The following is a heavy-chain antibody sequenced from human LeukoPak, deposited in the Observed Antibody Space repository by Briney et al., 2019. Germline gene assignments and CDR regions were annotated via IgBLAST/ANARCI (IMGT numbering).Heavy chain of an antibody. J-gene: IGHJ4*02. CDR1: GGSISSGGYY. CDR3: ARAGVEEAAFDY. Sequence: SETLSLTCTVSGGSISSGGYYWSWIRQHPGKGLEWIGYIYYSGSTYYNPSLKSRVTISVDTSKNQFSLKLSSVTAADTAVYYCARAGVEEAAFDYWGQGTLVTVSS. V-gene: IGHV4-31*03. CDR2: IYYSGST.